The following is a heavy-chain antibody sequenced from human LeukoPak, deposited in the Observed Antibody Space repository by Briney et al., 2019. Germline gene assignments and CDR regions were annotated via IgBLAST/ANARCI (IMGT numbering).Heavy chain of an antibody. D-gene: IGHD2-2*01. V-gene: IGHV3-64*01. CDR3: ARVWGYCSSTSCYQLPLDY. CDR1: GFTFSSYA. J-gene: IGHJ4*02. CDR2: ISSNGGST. Sequence: PGGSLRLFCAASGFTFSSYAMHWVRQAPGKGLEYVSAISSNGGSTYYANSVKGRFTISRDNSKNTLYLQMGSLRAEDMAVYYCARVWGYCSSTSCYQLPLDYWGQGTLVTVSS.